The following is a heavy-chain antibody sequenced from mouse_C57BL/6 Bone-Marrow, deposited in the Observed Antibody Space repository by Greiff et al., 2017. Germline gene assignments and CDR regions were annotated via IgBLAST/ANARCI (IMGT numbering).Heavy chain of an antibody. CDR2: IYPGDGDT. Sequence: QVQLKESGAELVKPGASVKISCKASGYAFSSYWMNWVKQRPGKGLEWIGQIYPGDGDTNYNGKFKGKATLTADKSSSTAYMQLSSLTSEDSAVFFGARSGGNYERVGYWGQGTSVTVSS. V-gene: IGHV1-80*01. D-gene: IGHD2-1*01. CDR3: ARSGGNYERVGY. CDR1: GYAFSSYW. J-gene: IGHJ4*01.